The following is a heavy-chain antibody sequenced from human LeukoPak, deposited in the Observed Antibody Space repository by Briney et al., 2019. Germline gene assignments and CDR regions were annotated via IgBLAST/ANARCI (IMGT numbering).Heavy chain of an antibody. V-gene: IGHV3-7*02. D-gene: IGHD2-8*01. CDR1: GFTFSGYW. CDR2: INEDGSGK. J-gene: IGHJ4*02. CDR3: ARGLKRCPDY. Sequence: PGGSLRLSCAASGFTFSGYWMTWVRQPPGKGLEWVATINEDGSGKYYVDSVKGRFTISRDNAKNSLYLQVSSLRAEDTAVYYCARGLKRCPDYWGQGTLVTVSS.